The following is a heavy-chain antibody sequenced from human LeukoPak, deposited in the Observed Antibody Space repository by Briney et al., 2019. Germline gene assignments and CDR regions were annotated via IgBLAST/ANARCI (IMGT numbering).Heavy chain of an antibody. CDR2: IYHSGST. J-gene: IGHJ6*02. D-gene: IGHD6-13*01. CDR1: GGSISSGGYY. Sequence: ASETLSLTCTVSGGSISSGGYYWSWIRQPPGKGLEWIGYIYHSGSTYYNPSLKSRVTISVDTSKNQFSLKLSSVTAADTAVYYCARDSGIAAAENYYYYGMDVWGQGTTVTVSS. CDR3: ARDSGIAAAENYYYYGMDV. V-gene: IGHV4-30-2*01.